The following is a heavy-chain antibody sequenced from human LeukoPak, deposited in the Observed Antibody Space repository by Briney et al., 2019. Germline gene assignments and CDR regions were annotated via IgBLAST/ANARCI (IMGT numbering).Heavy chain of an antibody. V-gene: IGHV3-48*03. Sequence: GGSLRLSCAASGFTFSSYEMNRVRQAPGKGLEWVSYISSSGSTIYYADSVKGRFTISRDNAKNSLYLQMNSLRAEDTAVYYCARVGGSYYFFDYWGQGTLVTVSS. CDR1: GFTFSSYE. CDR3: ARVGGSYYFFDY. CDR2: ISSSGSTI. J-gene: IGHJ4*02. D-gene: IGHD1-26*01.